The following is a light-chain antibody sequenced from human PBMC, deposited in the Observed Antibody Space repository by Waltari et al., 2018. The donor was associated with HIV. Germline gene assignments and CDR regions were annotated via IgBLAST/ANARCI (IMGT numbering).Light chain of an antibody. Sequence: SSVLTPPPSLSVAPAAAATLPCGGCTTASNSVHGYRQHPGQAPVLVIRFNSDRPSGIPDRFSASTSGNTATLTISRVEVGDEADYYCQVWDSTNHHVVFGGGTELTVL. V-gene: IGLV3-21*04. CDR2: FNS. J-gene: IGLJ3*02. CDR1: TTASNS. CDR3: QVWDSTNHHVV.